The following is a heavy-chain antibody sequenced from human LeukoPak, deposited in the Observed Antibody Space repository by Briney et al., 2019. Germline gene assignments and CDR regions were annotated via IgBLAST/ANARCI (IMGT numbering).Heavy chain of an antibody. CDR1: GFTFSSHS. V-gene: IGHV3-48*01. Sequence: GGSLRLSCAASGFTFSSHSMNWVRQAPGKGLEWVSYIISSSSTIYYADSVKGRFTISRDNAKNSLYLQMNSLRADDTAVYYCARAVGPGSGSPRMDVWGNGTTVTVSS. J-gene: IGHJ6*04. D-gene: IGHD3-10*01. CDR2: IISSSSTI. CDR3: ARAVGPGSGSPRMDV.